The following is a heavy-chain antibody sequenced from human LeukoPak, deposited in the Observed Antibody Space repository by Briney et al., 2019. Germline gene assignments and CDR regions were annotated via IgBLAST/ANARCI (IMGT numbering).Heavy chain of an antibody. J-gene: IGHJ4*02. CDR2: IYYSGST. V-gene: IGHV4-39*07. CDR1: GGSISSSTYY. CDR3: ARGKGPGVSRGNDY. D-gene: IGHD6-13*01. Sequence: SETLSLTCSVSGGSISSSTYYWGWIRQSPGKGLEWIGTIYYSGSTNYNPSLKSRVTISVDTSKNQFSLKLSSVTAADTAVYYCARGKGPGVSRGNDYWGQGTLVTVSS.